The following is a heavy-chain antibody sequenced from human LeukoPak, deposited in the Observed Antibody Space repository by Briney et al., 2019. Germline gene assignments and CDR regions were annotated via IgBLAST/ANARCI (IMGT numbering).Heavy chain of an antibody. D-gene: IGHD1-26*01. V-gene: IGHV3-23*01. J-gene: IGHJ4*02. CDR1: GFTFNSYA. Sequence: GGSLRLSCAASGFTFNSYAMSWVRQAPGKGLEWVSTIGTSAHSTYYSDSVKGRFTISRDNSKNTLYLQMNSLRAGDTAVYYCAKDLGGSYGFDYWGQGTLVTVSS. CDR3: AKDLGGSYGFDY. CDR2: IGTSAHST.